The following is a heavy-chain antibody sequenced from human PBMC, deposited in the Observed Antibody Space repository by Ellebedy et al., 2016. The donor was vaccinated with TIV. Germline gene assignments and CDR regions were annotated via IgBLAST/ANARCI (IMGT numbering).Heavy chain of an antibody. J-gene: IGHJ4*02. V-gene: IGHV3-7*05. D-gene: IGHD2-2*01. CDR1: GFTFSGYW. CDR2: IHEDGSEK. Sequence: GESLKISXAASGFTFSGYWMSWFRQAPGKGLEWVANIHEDGSEKYYVDSVKGRFIISRDNTKKSLYLQMNSLRTEDTAIYYCIRHEEYLRPWWGPGVLVTVSS. CDR3: IRHEEYLRPW.